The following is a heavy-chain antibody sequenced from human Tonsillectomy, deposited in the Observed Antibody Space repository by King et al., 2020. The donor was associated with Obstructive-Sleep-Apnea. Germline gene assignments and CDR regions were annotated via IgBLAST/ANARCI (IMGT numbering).Heavy chain of an antibody. CDR2: IYTSGST. V-gene: IGHV4-4*07. D-gene: IGHD1-26*01. CDR3: ARVGETTYYYYGMDV. CDR1: GGSISSYY. J-gene: IGHJ6*02. Sequence: QLQESGPGLVKSSETLSLTCTVSGGSISSYYWSWIRQHAGKGLEWIGRIYTSGSTNYNPSLKSRVTMSVDTSKNQFSLKLSSVTAADTAVYYCARVGETTYYYYGMDVWGQGTTVTVSS.